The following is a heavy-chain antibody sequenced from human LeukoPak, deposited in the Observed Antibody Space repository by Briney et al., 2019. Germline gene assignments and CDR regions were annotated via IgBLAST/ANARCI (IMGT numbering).Heavy chain of an antibody. Sequence: PSETLSLTCAVSGYSISSGHYWGWIRQPPGKGLEWIGSIYHSGSTYYNPSLKSRVTISVDTSKNQLSLKLSSVTAADTAVYYCAVRSTPFGSGSPFDYWGQGTLVTVSS. CDR3: AVRSTPFGSGSPFDY. V-gene: IGHV4-38-2*01. J-gene: IGHJ4*02. CDR1: GYSISSGHY. D-gene: IGHD3-10*01. CDR2: IYHSGST.